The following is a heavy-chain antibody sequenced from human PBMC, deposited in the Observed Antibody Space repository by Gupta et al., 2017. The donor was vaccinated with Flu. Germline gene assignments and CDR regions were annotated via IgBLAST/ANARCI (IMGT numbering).Heavy chain of an antibody. D-gene: IGHD4-17*01. CDR2: ISPGNGNT. J-gene: IGHJ4*02. V-gene: IGHV1-3*01. Sequence: QVQLVQSGAEVKKPGAPVRVSCKTSGYSFISYAIHWVRQAPGQRLEWMGWISPGNGNTKYSQKFQGRVTITRDTSASTAFLEVSSLRSEDTAMYYCARDLEEVEYGDLELGDYWGQGTQVIV. CDR3: ARDLEEVEYGDLELGDY. CDR1: GYSFISYA.